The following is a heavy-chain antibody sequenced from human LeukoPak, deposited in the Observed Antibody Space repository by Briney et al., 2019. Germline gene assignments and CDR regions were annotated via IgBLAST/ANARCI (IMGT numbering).Heavy chain of an antibody. V-gene: IGHV3-11*04. CDR3: AREASEYSSSGTDAFDI. CDR1: GFTFSDYY. J-gene: IGHJ3*02. D-gene: IGHD6-6*01. CDR2: ISSSGSTI. Sequence: NPGGSLRLSCAASGFTFSDYYMSWIRQAPGKGLEWVSYISSSGSTIYYADSVKGRFTISRDNAKNSLYLQMNSLRAEDTAVYYCAREASEYSSSGTDAFDIWGQGTMVTVSS.